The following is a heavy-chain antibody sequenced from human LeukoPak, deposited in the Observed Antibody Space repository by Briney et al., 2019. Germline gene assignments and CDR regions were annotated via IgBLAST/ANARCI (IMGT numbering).Heavy chain of an antibody. CDR2: INHSGST. J-gene: IGHJ2*01. D-gene: IGHD6-19*01. V-gene: IGHV4-34*01. CDR1: GGSFSGYY. Sequence: SETLSLTCAVYGGSFSGYYWSWIRQPPGKGLEWIGKINHSGSTNYNPSLKSRVTISVDTSKNQFSLKLSSVTAADTAVYYCARGGPRIAVAGKWYFDLWGRGTLVTVSS. CDR3: ARGGPRIAVAGKWYFDL.